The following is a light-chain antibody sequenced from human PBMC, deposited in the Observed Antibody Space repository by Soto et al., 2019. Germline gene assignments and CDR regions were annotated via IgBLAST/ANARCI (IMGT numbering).Light chain of an antibody. Sequence: EIVLAQSPGTLSLSPGERATLSCRASQSVSSNYLAWYQQKPGQAPRLLIYAASSRATGIPDRFSGSGSGTDFALTISRLEPEDFAVYYCQQYGSSRWTCGQGGKVQV. CDR1: QSVSSNY. J-gene: IGKJ1*01. CDR2: AAS. CDR3: QQYGSSRWT. V-gene: IGKV3-20*01.